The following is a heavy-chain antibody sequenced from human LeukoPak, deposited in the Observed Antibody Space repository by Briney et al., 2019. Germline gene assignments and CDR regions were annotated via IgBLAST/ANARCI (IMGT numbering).Heavy chain of an antibody. CDR2: TGPTGGDT. D-gene: IGHD4-23*01. J-gene: IGHJ4*02. CDR1: GLIFSNYA. V-gene: IGHV3-23*01. Sequence: GGSLRLSCAAAGLIFSNYAMSWVRQVPGKGLEWVSATGPTGGDTYYADSVKGRFTISRDNSKNTVYLQMNSLRAEDTAVYYCAKPVFSIPAVEDYWGQGTLVTVSS. CDR3: AKPVFSIPAVEDY.